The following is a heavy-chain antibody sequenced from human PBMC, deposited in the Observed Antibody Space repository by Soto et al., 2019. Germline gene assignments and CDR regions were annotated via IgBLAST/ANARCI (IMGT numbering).Heavy chain of an antibody. Sequence: QVQLVESGGGVVQPGRSLRLSCAASGFTFSSYAMHWVRQAPGKGLEWVAVISYDGSNKYYADSVKGRFTISRDNSKNPLYPQMNRLRAEDTAVYYCARERPRYCLAYWGQGTLVTVAS. CDR1: GFTFSSYA. CDR2: ISYDGSNK. J-gene: IGHJ4*02. V-gene: IGHV3-30-3*01. D-gene: IGHD2-21*02. CDR3: ARERPRYCLAY.